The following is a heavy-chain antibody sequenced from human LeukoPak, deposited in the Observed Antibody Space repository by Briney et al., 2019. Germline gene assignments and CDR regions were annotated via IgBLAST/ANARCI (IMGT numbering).Heavy chain of an antibody. CDR2: VSSSSSTI. Sequence: GGSLRLSCAASGFIFSSYSMNWVRQAPGKGLEWVSYVSSSSSTIYYADSVKGRFTISRDNAKNSLYLQMNSLRAEDTAVYYCARVIVVVVAASLWFDPWGQGTLVTVSS. J-gene: IGHJ5*02. CDR1: GFIFSSYS. D-gene: IGHD2-15*01. CDR3: ARVIVVVVAASLWFDP. V-gene: IGHV3-48*04.